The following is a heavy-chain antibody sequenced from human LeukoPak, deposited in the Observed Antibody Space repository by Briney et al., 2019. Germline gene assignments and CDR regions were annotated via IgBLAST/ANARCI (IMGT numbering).Heavy chain of an antibody. J-gene: IGHJ4*02. V-gene: IGHV3-11*01. D-gene: IGHD1-26*01. CDR3: ARGQWGLDY. Sequence: GRSLRLSCAAAGFTFSDHYMTWIRQAPGKALEWVSYISPDGTTSYYADSLKGRFTVSRDNAKNSLYLQMNSLSAEDTAVYFCARGQWGLDYWGQGALVTVSS. CDR1: GFTFSDHY. CDR2: ISPDGTTS.